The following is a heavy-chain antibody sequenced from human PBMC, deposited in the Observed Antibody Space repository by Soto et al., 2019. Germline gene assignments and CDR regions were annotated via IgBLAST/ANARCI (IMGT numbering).Heavy chain of an antibody. J-gene: IGHJ4*02. CDR2: IHPSGDTK. CDR1: GYTFQNYH. Sequence: QVQLVPSGAEVKEPGASVKVSCKASGYTFQNYHMHWVRQAPGQGLEWMGIIHPSGDTKTYAQRFQGRLVMIRDTSTSTAYMEVSSLTSEDTVVYFCARDLWGSWTVDYWGQGTLVTVSS. D-gene: IGHD3-16*01. CDR3: ARDLWGSWTVDY. V-gene: IGHV1-46*02.